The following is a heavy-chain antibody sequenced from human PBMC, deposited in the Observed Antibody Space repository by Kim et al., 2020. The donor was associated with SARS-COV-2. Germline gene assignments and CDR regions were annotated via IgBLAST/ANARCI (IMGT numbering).Heavy chain of an antibody. CDR1: GLTFSTTD. Sequence: GGSLRLSCAVSGLTFSTTDMPWVRQAPGKGLEWIAYISRSGSAIVYADSVKGRFTISRDEAKNSIFLQMNSLRDEDTAVYYCARGRTAFADWGQVTLVPVPS. CDR3: ARGRTAFAD. CDR2: ISRSGSAI. J-gene: IGHJ4*02. V-gene: IGHV3-48*02. D-gene: IGHD1-1*01.